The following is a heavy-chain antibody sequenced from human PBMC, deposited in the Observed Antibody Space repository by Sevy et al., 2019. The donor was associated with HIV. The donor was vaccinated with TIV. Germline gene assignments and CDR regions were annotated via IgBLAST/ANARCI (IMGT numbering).Heavy chain of an antibody. D-gene: IGHD1-1*01. J-gene: IGHJ3*02. CDR3: TRSAGPERRNDAFDI. V-gene: IGHV3-73*01. CDR1: GFTFSGSA. CDR2: IRRKANSYAT. Sequence: GGSLRLSCAASGFTFSGSAMHWVRQASGKGLEWVGRIRRKANSYATAYAASVKGRFTITRDDSKNTAYLQMNSLKTEDTAVYYGTRSAGPERRNDAFDIWGQGTMVTVSS.